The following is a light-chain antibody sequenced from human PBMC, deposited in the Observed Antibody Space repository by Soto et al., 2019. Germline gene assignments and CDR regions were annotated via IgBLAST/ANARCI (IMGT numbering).Light chain of an antibody. J-gene: IGKJ1*01. Sequence: DIQMTQSPSSLSASVGDRVTITCRASQGSSTYLVWYQQKPGTVPKLLIFAASTLQSAVPSRFSGSGSGTDFTLTISSLQPEDVATYSWQNYNGAPWTFGQGTKVEIK. CDR1: QGSSTY. CDR2: AAS. V-gene: IGKV1-27*01. CDR3: QNYNGAPWT.